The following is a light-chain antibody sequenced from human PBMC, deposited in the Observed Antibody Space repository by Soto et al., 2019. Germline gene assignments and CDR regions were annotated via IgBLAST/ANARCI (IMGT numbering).Light chain of an antibody. CDR2: DVS. CDR3: SAYPRRSPLRV. V-gene: IGLV2-14*01. J-gene: IGLJ2*01. Sequence: QSALTQPASVSGSPGQSITISCTGTSSDVGGYNYVSWYQQHPGKAPKLMIYDVSNRPSGVSNRFSGSKSGNTASLTISGLEAEDEGDYYCSAYPRRSPLRVFGGGTKLTVL. CDR1: SSDVGGYNY.